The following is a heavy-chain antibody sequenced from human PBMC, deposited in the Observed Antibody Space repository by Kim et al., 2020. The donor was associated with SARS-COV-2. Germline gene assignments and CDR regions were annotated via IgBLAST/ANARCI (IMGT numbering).Heavy chain of an antibody. V-gene: IGHV4-59*01. CDR2: THYGGGV. CDR1: GASITAYY. CDR3: ARWGRNEVTSIDAFDI. D-gene: IGHD2-21*02. J-gene: IGHJ3*02. Sequence: SETLSLTCSVSGASITAYYWNWIRQPPGKGLEWIGFTHYGGGVFYRPSLKNRLTLSVDTSKNRFSRRLNPVTPADTAVYYCARWGRNEVTSIDAFDIWGQGTMVSVSS.